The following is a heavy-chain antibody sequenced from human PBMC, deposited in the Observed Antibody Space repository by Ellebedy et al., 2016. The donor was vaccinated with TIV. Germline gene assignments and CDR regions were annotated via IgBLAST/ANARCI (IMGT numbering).Heavy chain of an antibody. Sequence: GESLKISCAASGFTFSSYWMSWVRQAPGKGLEWVASIKQDGSEKYYVDSVKGRFTISRDNARNSLHLQMNSLRAEDTAVYYCAREAKPLGWYFDLWGRGTLVTVSS. CDR1: GFTFSSYW. V-gene: IGHV3-7*01. CDR2: IKQDGSEK. J-gene: IGHJ2*01. CDR3: AREAKPLGWYFDL.